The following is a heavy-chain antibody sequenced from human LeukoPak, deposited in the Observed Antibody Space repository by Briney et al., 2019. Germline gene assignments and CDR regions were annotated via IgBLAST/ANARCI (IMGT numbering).Heavy chain of an antibody. J-gene: IGHJ6*02. CDR3: AFRLQWWRYGMDV. Sequence: SETLSLTCTVSGGSISSYYWSWIRQPPGKGLEWIGYIYYSGSTNYNPSLKSRVTISVDTSKNQFSLKLSSVTAADTAVYYCAFRLQWWRYGMDVWGQGTTVTVSS. V-gene: IGHV4-59*01. D-gene: IGHD2-15*01. CDR2: IYYSGST. CDR1: GGSISSYY.